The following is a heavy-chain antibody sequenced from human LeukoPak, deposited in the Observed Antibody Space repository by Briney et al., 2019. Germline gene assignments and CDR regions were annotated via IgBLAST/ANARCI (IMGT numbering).Heavy chain of an antibody. J-gene: IGHJ4*02. CDR3: ARKGYELLYFDY. V-gene: IGHV3-30*02. D-gene: IGHD3-16*01. CDR2: IRYDGSNK. Sequence: GGSLRLSCAASGFTFSSYGMHWVRQAPGKGLEWVAFIRYDGSNKYYADSVKGRFTISRDNSKNTLYLQMNSLRAEDTAVYYCARKGYELLYFDYWGQGTLVTVSS. CDR1: GFTFSSYG.